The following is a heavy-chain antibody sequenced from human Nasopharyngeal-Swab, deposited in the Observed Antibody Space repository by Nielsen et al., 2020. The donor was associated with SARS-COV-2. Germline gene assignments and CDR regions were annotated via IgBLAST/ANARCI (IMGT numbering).Heavy chain of an antibody. Sequence: GESLKISCAASGFTFSSYAMHWVRQAPGKGLEWVAVISYDGSNKYYADSVKGRFTISRDNAKNSLYLQMNSLRAEDTAVYYCARDRWGYCSSTSCYGGQGLFDYWGQGTLVTVSS. V-gene: IGHV3-30-3*01. J-gene: IGHJ4*02. CDR2: ISYDGSNK. CDR1: GFTFSSYA. CDR3: ARDRWGYCSSTSCYGGQGLFDY. D-gene: IGHD2-2*01.